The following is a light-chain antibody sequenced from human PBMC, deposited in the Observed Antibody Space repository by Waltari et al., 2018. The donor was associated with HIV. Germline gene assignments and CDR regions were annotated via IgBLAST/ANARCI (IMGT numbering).Light chain of an antibody. CDR2: GEN. CDR3: DSRDTDGRLHV. CDR1: SLSRYS. V-gene: IGLV3-19*01. J-gene: IGLJ1*01. Sequence: SSELTQDPAVSVALGQTVRITCQGDSLSRYSANWYRQKPGQAPVLVLYGENNWPYGIPDRFSGSSSGDTATLTITGAQAEDEADYYCDSRDTDGRLHVFGTGTTVTVL.